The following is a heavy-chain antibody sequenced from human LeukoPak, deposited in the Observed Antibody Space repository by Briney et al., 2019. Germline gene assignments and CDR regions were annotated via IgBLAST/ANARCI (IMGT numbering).Heavy chain of an antibody. V-gene: IGHV3-7*01. Sequence: GGSLRLSCAASGFTFSSYWMSWVRQAPGTGLEWVANIKQDGSEKYYVDSVKGRFTISRDNAKNSLYLQMNSLGAEDTAVYCCARVAVGAFDIWGQGTMVTVSS. D-gene: IGHD6-25*01. CDR2: IKQDGSEK. J-gene: IGHJ3*02. CDR1: GFTFSSYW. CDR3: ARVAVGAFDI.